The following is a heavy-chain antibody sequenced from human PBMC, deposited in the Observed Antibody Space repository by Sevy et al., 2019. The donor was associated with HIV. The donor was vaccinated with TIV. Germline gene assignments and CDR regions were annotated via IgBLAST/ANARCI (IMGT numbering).Heavy chain of an antibody. CDR2: IYPGDSDT. V-gene: IGHV5-51*01. CDR1: GYSFATNW. D-gene: IGHD6-13*01. J-gene: IGHJ4*02. CDR3: ARLTSLVSDFDY. Sequence: GESLKISCKGPGYSFATNWIGWVRQMPGKGLEWMGIIYPGDSDTRYSPSFQGQVTISADKSISTAYLQWSSLKASDTAMYYCARLTSLVSDFDYWGQGTLVTVSS.